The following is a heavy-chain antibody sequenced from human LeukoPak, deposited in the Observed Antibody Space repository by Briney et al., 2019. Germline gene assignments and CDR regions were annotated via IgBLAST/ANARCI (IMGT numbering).Heavy chain of an antibody. CDR3: ARHSGPTGYSSSWYYYFDY. CDR2: IYYSGST. Sequence: SETLSLICTVSGGSISSSSYYWGWIRQPPGKGLEWIGSIYYSGSTYYNPSLKSRVTISVDTSKNQFSLKLSSVTAADTAVYYCARHSGPTGYSSSWYYYFDYWGQGTLVTVSS. CDR1: GGSISSSSYY. V-gene: IGHV4-39*01. D-gene: IGHD6-13*01. J-gene: IGHJ4*02.